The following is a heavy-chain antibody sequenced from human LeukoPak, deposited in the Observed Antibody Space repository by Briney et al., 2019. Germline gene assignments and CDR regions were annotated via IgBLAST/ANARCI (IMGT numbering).Heavy chain of an antibody. CDR1: GGSFSGYY. V-gene: IGHV4-34*01. CDR3: ARLKRWLQLRRDNWFDP. CDR2: INHSGST. J-gene: IGHJ5*02. D-gene: IGHD5-24*01. Sequence: SETLSLTCAVYGGSFSGYYWSWIRQPPGKGLEWIGEINHSGSTSYNPSLKSRVTISVDTSKNQFSLKLSSVTAADTAVYYCARLKRWLQLRRDNWFDPWGQGTLVTVSS.